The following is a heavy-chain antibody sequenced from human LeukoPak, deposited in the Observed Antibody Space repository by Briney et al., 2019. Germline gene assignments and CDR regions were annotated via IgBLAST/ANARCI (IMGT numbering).Heavy chain of an antibody. CDR1: GYTFTSYD. D-gene: IGHD6-19*01. CDR3: ARDFYSSGWNY. V-gene: IGHV1-8*03. CDR2: MNPNSGNT. J-gene: IGHJ4*02. Sequence: WASVKVSCKASGYTFTSYDINWVRQATGQGLEWMGWMNPNSGNTGYAQKFQGRVTITRNTSISTAYMELRSLRSDDTAVYYCARDFYSSGWNYWGQGTLVTVSS.